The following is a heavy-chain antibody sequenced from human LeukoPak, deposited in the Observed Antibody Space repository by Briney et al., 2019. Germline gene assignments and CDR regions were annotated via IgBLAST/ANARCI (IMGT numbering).Heavy chain of an antibody. D-gene: IGHD6-19*01. CDR3: AKPISGGLAVTADWFHP. CDR1: GFAFSAYA. V-gene: IGHV3-23*01. J-gene: IGHJ5*01. Sequence: GGSLRLSCTASGFAFSAYAMSWLRQPPGKGLEWVSTINANSGTTSYAASVRGRFTISRDNSKNTLYLQLNTLRADDTATYYCAKPISGGLAVTADWFHPWGQGTLVVVSS. CDR2: INANSGTT.